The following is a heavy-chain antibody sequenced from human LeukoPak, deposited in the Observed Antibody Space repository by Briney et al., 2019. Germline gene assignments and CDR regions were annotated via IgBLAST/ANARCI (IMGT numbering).Heavy chain of an antibody. D-gene: IGHD2-15*01. J-gene: IGHJ5*01. Sequence: SETLSLTCTVSGYSISSGYYWGWIRQPPGKGLEWIGSIYHSGSTYYNPSLKSRVTISVDTSKNQFSLKLSSVTAADTAVYYCARNFPGVGGSGGSCYDSWGQGPLVTVPS. CDR3: ARNFPGVGGSGGSCYDS. CDR1: GYSISSGYY. V-gene: IGHV4-38-2*02. CDR2: IYHSGST.